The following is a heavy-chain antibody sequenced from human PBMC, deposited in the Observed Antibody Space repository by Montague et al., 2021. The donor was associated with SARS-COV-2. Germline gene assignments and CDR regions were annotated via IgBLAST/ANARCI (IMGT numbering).Heavy chain of an antibody. CDR3: ARVRGCSNTDCYASSRFDS. D-gene: IGHD2-2*01. V-gene: IGHV4-38-2*02. CDR2: VYHSGNT. J-gene: IGHJ4*02. Sequence: SETLSLTCTVSGFSISSGYQWGWFRQPPRKRLLWIVRVYHSGNTYYSPSLKSRVTISVDTSKNQFSLKLTSLSATDTAVYYCARVRGCSNTDCYASSRFDSWGQGTLVTVSS. CDR1: GFSISSGYQ.